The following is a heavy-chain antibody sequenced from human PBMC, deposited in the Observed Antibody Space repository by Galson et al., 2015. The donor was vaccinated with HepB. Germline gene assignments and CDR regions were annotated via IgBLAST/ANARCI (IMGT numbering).Heavy chain of an antibody. CDR2: ISAYNGNT. D-gene: IGHD3-22*01. J-gene: IGHJ4*02. Sequence: SVKVSCKASGYTFTSYGISWVRQAPGQGLEWMGWISAYNGNTNYAQKLQGRVTMTTDTSTSTAYMELRSLRSDDTAVYYCARIRYYYDSSGYYDFDYWGQGTLVTVSS. CDR1: GYTFTSYG. V-gene: IGHV1-18*01. CDR3: ARIRYYYDSSGYYDFDY.